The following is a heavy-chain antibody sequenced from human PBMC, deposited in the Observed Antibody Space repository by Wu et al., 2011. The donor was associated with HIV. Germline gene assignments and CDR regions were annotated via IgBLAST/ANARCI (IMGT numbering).Heavy chain of an antibody. CDR1: EAPSAAML. CDR2: HPLYGTA. CDR3: ARVVRSSGTFYYYYYYIDV. J-gene: IGHJ6*03. V-gene: IGHV1-69*15. Sequence: QVQLVQSGAEVKKPGVLGEGRPARLLEAPSAAMLSAGCDRPLDKGLNGWKDHPLYGTAHYAQNFQGRVTITADESTSIAYMELSSLRSEDTAVYYCARVVRSSGTFYYYYYYIDVWGKGTTVTVSS. D-gene: IGHD3-10*01.